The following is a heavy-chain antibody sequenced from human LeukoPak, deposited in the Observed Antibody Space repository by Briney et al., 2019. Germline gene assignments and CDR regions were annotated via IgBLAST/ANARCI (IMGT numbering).Heavy chain of an antibody. Sequence: PSETLSLTCTVSGGSISSYYWSWIRQPPGKGLEWIGYIYYSGSTNYNPSLKSRVTISVDTSKNQFSLKLSSVTAADTAVYYCARRYGSGSYYKYWGQGTLVTVSS. V-gene: IGHV4-59*12. D-gene: IGHD3-10*01. CDR1: GGSISSYY. CDR2: IYYSGST. J-gene: IGHJ4*02. CDR3: ARRYGSGSYYKY.